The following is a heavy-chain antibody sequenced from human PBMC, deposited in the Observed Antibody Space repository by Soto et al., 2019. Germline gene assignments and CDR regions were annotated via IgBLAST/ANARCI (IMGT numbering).Heavy chain of an antibody. D-gene: IGHD1-26*01. Sequence: ASVKVSCKASGYTFTSYGISWVRQAPGHGLAWVAWISAYNGNTNYAQKLQGRDTMTTDTSTSTTYMELRSLRSADTAVDYCVSGTGHFDAFDIWGKGTMVTVSS. CDR1: GYTFTSYG. CDR2: ISAYNGNT. V-gene: IGHV1-18*01. J-gene: IGHJ3*02. CDR3: VSGTGHFDAFDI.